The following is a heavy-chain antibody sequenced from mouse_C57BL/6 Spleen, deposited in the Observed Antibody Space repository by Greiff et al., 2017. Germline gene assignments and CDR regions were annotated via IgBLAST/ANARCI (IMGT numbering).Heavy chain of an antibody. CDR1: GFTFTDYY. Sequence: EVKLVESGGGLVQPGGSLSLSCAASGFTFTDYYMSWVRQPPGKALEWLGFIRNKANGYTTDYSASVKGRFTISRDDSQSILYLQMNALRAEDSATYYCARYMGSNAFDYWGQGTTLTVSS. D-gene: IGHD2-5*01. CDR3: ARYMGSNAFDY. V-gene: IGHV7-3*01. J-gene: IGHJ2*01. CDR2: IRNKANGYTT.